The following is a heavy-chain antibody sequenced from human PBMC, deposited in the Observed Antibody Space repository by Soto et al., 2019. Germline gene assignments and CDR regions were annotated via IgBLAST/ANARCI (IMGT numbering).Heavy chain of an antibody. J-gene: IGHJ6*02. CDR3: ARDNDRIQIGGNCYYILDV. Sequence: QVQLVQSGAEMKEPGSSVKVSCKTSGGTFSSSAISWLRQAPGQGLEWMGGIIPLFRTPDCAQKFQGRVTTSQDESTRTAYMQIRRLRSADTAVYYCARDNDRIQIGGNCYYILDVWGQGTTITVSS. D-gene: IGHD1-1*01. CDR1: GGTFSSSA. CDR2: IIPLFRTP. V-gene: IGHV1-69*05.